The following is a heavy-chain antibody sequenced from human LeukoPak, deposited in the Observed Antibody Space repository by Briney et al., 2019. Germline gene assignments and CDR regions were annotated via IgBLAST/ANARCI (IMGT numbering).Heavy chain of an antibody. Sequence: GASVKVSCKASGYTFTGYYMHWVRQAPGQGLEWMGWINPNSGGTNYAQKFQGRVTMTRDTSISTAYLELSRLRSDDTAVYYCARGASGVYTVTTSWFDPWGQGTLVTVSS. D-gene: IGHD4-17*01. J-gene: IGHJ5*02. CDR3: ARGASGVYTVTTSWFDP. CDR2: INPNSGGT. V-gene: IGHV1-2*02. CDR1: GYTFTGYY.